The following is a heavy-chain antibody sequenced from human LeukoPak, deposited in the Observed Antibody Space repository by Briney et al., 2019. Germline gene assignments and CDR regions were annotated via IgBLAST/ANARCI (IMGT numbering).Heavy chain of an antibody. V-gene: IGHV3-30*02. CDR3: AKGYCGSTTCYTGFDY. CDR1: GFTFSDYG. CDR2: IRYDGTNK. D-gene: IGHD2-2*02. J-gene: IGHJ4*02. Sequence: GGSLRLSCAASGFTFSDYGMHWVRQAPDRGLEWVAFIRYDGTNKYYADSVKGRFTISRDNSKNTLYLQMNSLRAEDTAVYYCAKGYCGSTTCYTGFDYWGQGTLVTVSS.